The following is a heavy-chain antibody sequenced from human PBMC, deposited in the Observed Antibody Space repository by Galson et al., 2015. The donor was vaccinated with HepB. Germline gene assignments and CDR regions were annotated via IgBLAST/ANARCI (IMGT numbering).Heavy chain of an antibody. D-gene: IGHD3-22*01. CDR3: ARGDSSGYYYVYDTIIEYFRH. V-gene: IGHV1-8*01. Sequence: SVKVSCKASGYTFINYDINWVRQATGRGLEWMGWMNPNSGATGYAQKFQGRVTMTRNTSISTAYMELSSLRSEDTSVYYCARGDSSGYYYVYDTIIEYFRHWGQGTLVTVSS. CDR2: MNPNSGAT. J-gene: IGHJ1*01. CDR1: GYTFINYD.